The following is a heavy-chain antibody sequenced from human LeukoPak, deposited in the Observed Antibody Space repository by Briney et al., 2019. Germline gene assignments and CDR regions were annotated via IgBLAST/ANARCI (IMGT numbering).Heavy chain of an antibody. CDR2: INPNSGGT. CDR1: GYTFTSYY. Sequence: ASVKVSCKASGYTFTSYYMHWVRQAPGQGLEWMGWINPNSGGTNYAQKFQGRVTMTRDTSISTAYMELSRLRSDDTAVYYCARARLRYNWFDPWGQGTLVTVSS. D-gene: IGHD4-17*01. V-gene: IGHV1-2*02. CDR3: ARARLRYNWFDP. J-gene: IGHJ5*02.